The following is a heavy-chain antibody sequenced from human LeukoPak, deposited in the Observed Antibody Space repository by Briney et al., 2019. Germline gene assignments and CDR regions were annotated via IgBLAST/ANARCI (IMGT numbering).Heavy chain of an antibody. V-gene: IGHV1-69*06. CDR2: IIPMFGTA. CDR3: ARDNSVRDEAWWFNP. J-gene: IGHJ5*02. CDR1: GGTFSSYA. D-gene: IGHD5-24*01. Sequence: VASVKVSCKASGGTFSSYAISWVRQAPGQGLEWMGGIIPMFGTANYAQKFQGRVTITADKSTSTAYMELSSLRSEDTAVYYCARDNSVRDEAWWFNPWGQGTLVTVSS.